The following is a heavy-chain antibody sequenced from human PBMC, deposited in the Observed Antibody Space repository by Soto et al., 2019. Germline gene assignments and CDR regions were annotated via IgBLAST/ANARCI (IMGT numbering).Heavy chain of an antibody. CDR3: ARQQDRGIMADGFDE. V-gene: IGHV1-2*02. Sequence: ASVKVSCKASGYTFTAYYVHWVRQAPGQGLEWMGWVNPLTGDTTYAQKFEGRATMNRDTSISTAYMELSRLRSDDTAIYYCARQQDRGIMADGFDECGQGSPVXV. D-gene: IGHD1-26*01. CDR2: VNPLTGDT. J-gene: IGHJ4*02. CDR1: GYTFTAYY.